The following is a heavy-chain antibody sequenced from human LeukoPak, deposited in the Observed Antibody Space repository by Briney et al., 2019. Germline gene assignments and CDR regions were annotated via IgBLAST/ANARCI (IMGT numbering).Heavy chain of an antibody. CDR3: ARGSRYSSSSWLPFGSWYRVAFDY. J-gene: IGHJ4*02. Sequence: KPSETLSLTCAVYVGSFSGYLWSWIRQPPGKGLEWIGEMNYRGGINYNPSLKSRVNISVDTSKNQFSLKLSSVTAADTAVYYCARGSRYSSSSWLPFGSWYRVAFDYWGQGTLVIVSS. CDR2: MNYRGGI. V-gene: IGHV4-34*01. D-gene: IGHD6-6*01. CDR1: VGSFSGYL.